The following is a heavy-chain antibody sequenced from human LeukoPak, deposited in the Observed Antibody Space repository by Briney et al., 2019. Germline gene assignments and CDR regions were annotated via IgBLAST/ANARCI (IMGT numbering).Heavy chain of an antibody. Sequence: GGSLRLSCAASGFTVSSNYMSWVRQAPGKGLEWVSVIYSGGSTYYADSVKGRFTISRDNSKNTLYLQMNSLRAEDTAVYYCARERGMGVAGNVGVFDYWGQGTLVTVSS. J-gene: IGHJ4*02. CDR2: IYSGGST. CDR1: GFTVSSNY. V-gene: IGHV3-66*01. D-gene: IGHD6-19*01. CDR3: ARERGMGVAGNVGVFDY.